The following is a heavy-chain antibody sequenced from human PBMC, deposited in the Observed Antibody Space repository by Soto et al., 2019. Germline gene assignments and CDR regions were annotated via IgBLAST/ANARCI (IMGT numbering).Heavy chain of an antibody. CDR3: ARSGSSSPFGP. CDR1: GGSFSGYY. D-gene: IGHD6-13*01. J-gene: IGHJ5*02. CDR2: INHSGST. V-gene: IGHV4-34*01. Sequence: SETLSLTCAVYGGSFSGYYWSWIRQPPGKGLEWIGEINHSGSTNYNPSLKSRVTISVDTSKNQFSLKLSSVTAADTAVYYCARSGSSSPFGPWGQGTLVTVSS.